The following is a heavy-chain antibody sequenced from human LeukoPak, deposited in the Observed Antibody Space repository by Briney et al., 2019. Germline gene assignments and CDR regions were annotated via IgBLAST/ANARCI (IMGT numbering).Heavy chain of an antibody. J-gene: IGHJ4*02. CDR3: ASYPRYISSPPFDY. Sequence: GASVKVSCKAYGYTFTGQYMHWVRQAPGQGLEWMGWINPNTGDTNYAQKFQGRVTMTRDTAISTAYLELSRLASDDTAVYYCASYPRYISSPPFDYWGQGTLLTVSS. CDR1: GYTFTGQY. D-gene: IGHD5-12*01. CDR2: INPNTGDT. V-gene: IGHV1-2*02.